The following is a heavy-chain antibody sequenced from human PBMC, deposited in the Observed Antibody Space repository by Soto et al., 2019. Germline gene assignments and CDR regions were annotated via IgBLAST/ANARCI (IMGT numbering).Heavy chain of an antibody. CDR1: GGSISGYY. V-gene: IGHV4-59*01. Sequence: SETLSLTCTVSGGSISGYYWSWIRQPPGKGLEWIGNIYYSGSTNYNPSLKSRVTISVDTSKNQFSLKLNSVTAADTAAYYCARDGGTTVVSRAFDMWGQGPMVTVSS. CDR2: IYYSGST. J-gene: IGHJ3*02. CDR3: ARDGGTTVVSRAFDM. D-gene: IGHD4-17*01.